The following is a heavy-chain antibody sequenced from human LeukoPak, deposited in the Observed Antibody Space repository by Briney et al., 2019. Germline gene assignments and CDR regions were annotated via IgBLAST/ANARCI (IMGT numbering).Heavy chain of an antibody. D-gene: IGHD3-16*01. Sequence: ASVKVSCKASGGTFSSYAINWVRQAPGQGLEWMGGVIPIFGTANYAQKFQGRVTITADKSTSTAYRELSSLRSDDTAVYYCARVGPSDYWGQGTLVTVSS. V-gene: IGHV1-69*06. CDR3: ARVGPSDY. CDR1: GGTFSSYA. CDR2: VIPIFGTA. J-gene: IGHJ4*02.